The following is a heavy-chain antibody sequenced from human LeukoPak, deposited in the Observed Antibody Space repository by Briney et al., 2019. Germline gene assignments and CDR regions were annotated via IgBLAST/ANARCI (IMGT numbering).Heavy chain of an antibody. CDR3: ARETSLGYCSGGSCYSYWFDP. Sequence: ASVNVSCKASGYTFTSYDINWVRQATGQGLEWMGWMNPNSGNTGYAQKFQDRVTMTRNTSISTAYMELSSLRSEDTAVYYCARETSLGYCSGGSCYSYWFDPWGQGTLVTVSS. CDR1: GYTFTSYD. D-gene: IGHD2-15*01. J-gene: IGHJ5*02. CDR2: MNPNSGNT. V-gene: IGHV1-8*01.